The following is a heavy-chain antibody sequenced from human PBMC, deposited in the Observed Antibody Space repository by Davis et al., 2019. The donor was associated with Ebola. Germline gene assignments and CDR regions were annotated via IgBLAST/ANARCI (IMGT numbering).Heavy chain of an antibody. CDR2: ISSSSSTI. Sequence: GGSLRLSCAASGFTFSSYSMNWVRQAPGKGLEWFSYISSSSSTIYYADSVRGRFTISRDNAKNSLYLQMNSLRAEDTAVYYCARELRVRVGIDYWGQGTLVTVSP. V-gene: IGHV3-48*01. CDR3: ARELRVRVGIDY. CDR1: GFTFSSYS. J-gene: IGHJ4*02. D-gene: IGHD3-16*01.